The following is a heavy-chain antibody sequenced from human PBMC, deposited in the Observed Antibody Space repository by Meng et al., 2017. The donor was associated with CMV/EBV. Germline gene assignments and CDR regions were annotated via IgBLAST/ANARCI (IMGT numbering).Heavy chain of an antibody. CDR3: ASSAGTRYYYYGMDV. Sequence: GSLRLSCTVSGGSISSYDWSWIRQPPGKGLEWIGYIYYSGSTNYNPSLKSRVTISVDTSKNQFSLKLSSVTAADTAVYYYASSAGTRYYYYGMDVWGQGTTVTVSS. J-gene: IGHJ6*02. V-gene: IGHV4-59*01. CDR2: IYYSGST. CDR1: GGSISSYD. D-gene: IGHD1-26*01.